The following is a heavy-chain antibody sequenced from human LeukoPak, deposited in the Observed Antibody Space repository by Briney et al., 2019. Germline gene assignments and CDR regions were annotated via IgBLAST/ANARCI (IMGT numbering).Heavy chain of an antibody. Sequence: PGGSLRLSCAASGFTFSSYSMNWVRQAPGKGLEWVSYISSSSSTIYYADSVKGRFTISRDNAKNSLYLQMNSLRAEDTAVYYCAKSDYGDLWAFDIWGQGTMVTVSS. CDR2: ISSSSSTI. D-gene: IGHD4-17*01. J-gene: IGHJ3*02. CDR1: GFTFSSYS. V-gene: IGHV3-48*04. CDR3: AKSDYGDLWAFDI.